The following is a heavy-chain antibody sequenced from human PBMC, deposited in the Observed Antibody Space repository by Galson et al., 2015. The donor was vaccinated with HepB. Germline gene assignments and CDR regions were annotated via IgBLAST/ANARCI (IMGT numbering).Heavy chain of an antibody. CDR1: GGSISSGSYY. Sequence: LSLTCTVSGGSISSGSYYWSWIRQPAGKGLEWIGRIYTSGSTNYNPSLKSRVTMSVDTSKNQFSLKLSSVTAADTAVYYCARGIIRDSSSLYYYYYYYMDVWGKGTTVTVSS. J-gene: IGHJ6*03. CDR3: ARGIIRDSSSLYYYYYYYMDV. D-gene: IGHD6-6*01. CDR2: IYTSGST. V-gene: IGHV4-61*02.